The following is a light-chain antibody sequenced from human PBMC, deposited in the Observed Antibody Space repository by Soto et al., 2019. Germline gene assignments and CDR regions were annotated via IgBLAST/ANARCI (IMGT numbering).Light chain of an antibody. CDR1: QRITWDY. CDR2: GAS. Sequence: EIVLTQSPDTLSLSPGERATLSCRAGQRITWDYIAWYQQKPGQAPRLLIYGASTKATGIPHRFSGSGSGTDFTRTIATLEPDEFAVEYCQNYCCAPYTFGQGTNLEIK. V-gene: IGKV3-20*01. J-gene: IGKJ2*01. CDR3: QNYCCAPYT.